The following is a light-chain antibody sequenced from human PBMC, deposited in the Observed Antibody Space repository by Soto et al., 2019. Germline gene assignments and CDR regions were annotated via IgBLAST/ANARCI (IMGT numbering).Light chain of an antibody. CDR3: PQDSNHPFT. CDR2: GAS. Sequence: PFSLSAYIKDRVPITCRASQDIRKDLAWYQQKPGKAPQILIYGASTLQTGVASRFSGSGSATDFTLTISSLQPEDSAGYYSPQDSNHPFTLAQRTKV. V-gene: IGKV1-6*01. J-gene: IGKJ2*01. CDR1: QDIRKD.